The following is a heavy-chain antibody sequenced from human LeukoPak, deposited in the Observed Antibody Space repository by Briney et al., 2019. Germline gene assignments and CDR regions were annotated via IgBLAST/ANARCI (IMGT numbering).Heavy chain of an antibody. CDR3: ARVWNYYGMDV. Sequence: SVTVSCKASRGTLSSDAISWLRQAPGQGLEWMGRIIPILRIANYAQNFQGRVTITADKSTSTAYMELRSLRSVDTAVYYCARVWNYYGMDVWGQGTTVTVSS. V-gene: IGHV1-69*04. CDR1: RGTLSSDA. CDR2: IIPILRIA. J-gene: IGHJ6*02. D-gene: IGHD3-3*01.